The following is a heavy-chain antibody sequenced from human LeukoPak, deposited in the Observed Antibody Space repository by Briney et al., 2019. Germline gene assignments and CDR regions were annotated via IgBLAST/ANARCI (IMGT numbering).Heavy chain of an antibody. J-gene: IGHJ5*02. CDR3: ARLGVWFGELEHWFDP. V-gene: IGHV5-51*01. CDR1: GYSFTGYW. CDR2: IYPGDSDT. D-gene: IGHD3-10*01. Sequence: GESLKISCKGSGYSFTGYWIGWVRQMPGKGLEWMGIIYPGDSDTRYSPSFQGQVTISADKSISTAYLQWSSLKASDTAMYYCARLGVWFGELEHWFDPWGQGTLVTVSS.